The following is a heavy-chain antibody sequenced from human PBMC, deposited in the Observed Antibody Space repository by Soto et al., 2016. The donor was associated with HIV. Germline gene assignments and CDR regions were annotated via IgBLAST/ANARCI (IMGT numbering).Heavy chain of an antibody. D-gene: IGHD3-10*01. CDR3: ATLMTNRLWFGERSS. Sequence: QVQLVQSGAEVKKPGASVKVSCKASGYTFTGYYLHWVRQAPGQGLEWMGWINPNSGGTNYAQKFQGRVTMTRHTSISTVYMELSRLKSDDTAMYYCATLMTNRLWFGERSSWGQGTLVTVSS. V-gene: IGHV1-2*02. CDR1: GYTFTGYY. CDR2: INPNSGGT. J-gene: IGHJ4*02.